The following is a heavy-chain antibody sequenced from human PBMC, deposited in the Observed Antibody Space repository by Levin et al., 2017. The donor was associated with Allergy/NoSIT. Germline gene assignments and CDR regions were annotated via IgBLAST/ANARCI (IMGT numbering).Heavy chain of an antibody. D-gene: IGHD3-22*01. V-gene: IGHV3-23*01. Sequence: PGGSLRLSCAASGFTFSSYAMSWVRQAPGKGLEWVSAISGSGGSTYYADSVKGRFTISRDNSKNTLYLQMNSLRAEDTAVYYCAKDTASMIVVVITTQFDYWGQGTLVTVSS. J-gene: IGHJ4*02. CDR1: GFTFSSYA. CDR2: ISGSGGST. CDR3: AKDTASMIVVVITTQFDY.